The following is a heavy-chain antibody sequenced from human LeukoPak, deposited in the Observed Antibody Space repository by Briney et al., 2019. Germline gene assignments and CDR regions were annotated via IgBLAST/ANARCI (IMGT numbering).Heavy chain of an antibody. CDR3: ARGLGY. D-gene: IGHD7-27*01. J-gene: IGHJ4*02. CDR2: INHSGST. V-gene: IGHV4-34*01. Sequence: SETLSLTCAVYGGSFSGYYWSWIRQPPGKGLEWIGEINHSGSTNYNPSLKSRVTISVDTSKDQFSLKLSSVTAADTAVYYCARGLGYWGQGTLVTVSS. CDR1: GGSFSGYY.